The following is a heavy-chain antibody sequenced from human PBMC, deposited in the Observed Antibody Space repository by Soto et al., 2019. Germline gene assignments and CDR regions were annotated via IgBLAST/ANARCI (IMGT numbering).Heavy chain of an antibody. CDR1: GGTFSTYA. D-gene: IGHD3-3*01. CDR3: AREIFGVIISGGRDAFDI. V-gene: IGHV1-69*13. J-gene: IGHJ3*02. CDR2: IIPIFGTA. Sequence: SVKVSCKASGGTFSTYAISWVRQAPGQGLEWMGGIIPIFGTANYAQKFQGRVTITADESTSTAYMELSSLRSEDTAVYYCAREIFGVIISGGRDAFDIWGQGTMVTVSS.